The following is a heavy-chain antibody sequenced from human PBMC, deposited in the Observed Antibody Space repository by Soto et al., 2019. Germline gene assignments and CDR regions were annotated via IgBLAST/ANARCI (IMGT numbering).Heavy chain of an antibody. D-gene: IGHD4-17*01. Sequence: QITLKESGPTLVKPTQTLTLTCTFSGFSLNTGGAGVGWIRQPPGKALEWLALIYWNEDRRYSPSLKSRLTITRDTSKNQVVLTKTNMDPVDTATYYCAHRGYGDYPRDNWFDPWGQGTLVTVSS. V-gene: IGHV2-5*01. J-gene: IGHJ5*02. CDR2: IYWNEDR. CDR3: AHRGYGDYPRDNWFDP. CDR1: GFSLNTGGAG.